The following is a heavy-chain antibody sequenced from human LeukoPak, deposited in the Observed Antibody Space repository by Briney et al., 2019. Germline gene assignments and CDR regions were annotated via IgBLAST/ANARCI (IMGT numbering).Heavy chain of an antibody. CDR2: IYSGGST. CDR3: ARDWASYDTNYYYGMDV. V-gene: IGHV3-66*01. D-gene: IGHD3-22*01. Sequence: GALRLSCAASGFTVSSNYMSWVRQAPGKGLEWVSVIYSGGSTYYADSVKGRFTISRDNSKNTLYLQMNSLRAEDTAVYYCARDWASYDTNYYYGMDVWGQGTTVTVSS. J-gene: IGHJ6*02. CDR1: GFTVSSNY.